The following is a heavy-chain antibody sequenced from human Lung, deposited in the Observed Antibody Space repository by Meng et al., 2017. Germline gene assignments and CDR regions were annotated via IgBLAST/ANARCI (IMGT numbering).Heavy chain of an antibody. CDR3: ERGGMYYDILTGYYSRGNYFDY. V-gene: IGHV4-61*02. D-gene: IGHD3-9*01. CDR2: IYTSGST. CDR1: GGSISSGSYY. Sequence: SETLSLTCTVSGGSISSGSYYWSWIRQPAGKGLEWIGRIYTSGSTNYNPSLKSRVTISVDTSKNQFALKLSSVTAADTAVYYCERGGMYYDILTGYYSRGNYFDYWGQGTLVTVAS. J-gene: IGHJ4*02.